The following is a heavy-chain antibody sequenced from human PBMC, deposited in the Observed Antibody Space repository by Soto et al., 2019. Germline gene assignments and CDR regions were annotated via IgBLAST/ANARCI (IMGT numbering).Heavy chain of an antibody. J-gene: IGHJ4*02. Sequence: QITLKESGPTLVKPTQHLTLTCTFSGFSLSTSGVGGGWISQPPGTALEGLALIYWDDDKRYSPSLKSRLTITKDTSNTQAVLTITNLDPVDTATYYCAHSAPSPGDYVPCPYCFDYWGQGTLVTVSS. V-gene: IGHV2-5*02. CDR1: GFSLSTSGVG. CDR3: AHSAPSPGDYVPCPYCFDY. D-gene: IGHD4-17*01. CDR2: IYWDDDK.